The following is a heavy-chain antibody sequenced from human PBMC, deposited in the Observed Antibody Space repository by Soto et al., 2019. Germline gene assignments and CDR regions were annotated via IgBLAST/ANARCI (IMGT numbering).Heavy chain of an antibody. J-gene: IGHJ4*02. CDR3: VRSKGGYSYGTPFDY. V-gene: IGHV3-9*01. D-gene: IGHD5-18*01. Sequence: SLRLSCAASGFTFDDYAMYWVRQVLGKGLEWASSISWNSGNIGYADSVKGRFTTSRDNAGNSLYLQMNSLRPEDTALYYCVRSKGGYSYGTPFDYWGQGT. CDR1: GFTFDDYA. CDR2: ISWNSGNI.